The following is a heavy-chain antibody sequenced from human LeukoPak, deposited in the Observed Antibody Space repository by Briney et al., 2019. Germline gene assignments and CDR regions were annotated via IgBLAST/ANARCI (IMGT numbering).Heavy chain of an antibody. J-gene: IGHJ6*02. CDR1: GYSFTSYW. CDR2: IDPSDSYT. V-gene: IGHV5-10-1*01. Sequence: GESLKISCKGSGYSFTSYWISWVRQMPGKGLEWTGRIDPSDSYTNYSPSFQGHVTISADKSISTAYLQWSSLKASDTAMYYCASPWYSSYGMDVWGQGTTVTVSS. CDR3: ASPWYSSYGMDV. D-gene: IGHD6-19*01.